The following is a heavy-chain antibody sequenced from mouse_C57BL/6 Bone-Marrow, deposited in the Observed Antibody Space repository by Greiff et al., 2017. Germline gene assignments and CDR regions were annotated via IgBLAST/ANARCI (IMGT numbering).Heavy chain of an antibody. CDR1: EYEFPSHD. D-gene: IGHD2-3*01. Sequence: EVQVVESGGGLVQPGESLKLSCESNEYEFPSHDMSWVRKTPEKRLELVAAINSDGGSTYYPDTMERRFIISRDNTKKTLYLQMSSLRSEDTALYYCASMMVTTYGGWFAYWGQGTLVTVSA. V-gene: IGHV5-2*01. CDR3: ASMMVTTYGGWFAY. CDR2: INSDGGST. J-gene: IGHJ3*01.